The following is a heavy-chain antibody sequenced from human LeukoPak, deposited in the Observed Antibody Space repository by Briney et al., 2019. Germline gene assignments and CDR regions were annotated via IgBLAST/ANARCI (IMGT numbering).Heavy chain of an antibody. J-gene: IGHJ4*02. CDR1: GFTFSSYG. CDR3: ARDYGSGMEKPHFDY. V-gene: IGHV3-33*01. CDR2: IWYDGSNK. Sequence: GGSLRLSCAASGFTFSSYGMHWVRQAPGKGLEWVAVIWYDGSNKYYADSVKGRFTISRDNSKNTLYLQMNSLRAEDTAVYYCARDYGSGMEKPHFDYWGQGTLVTVSS. D-gene: IGHD3-10*01.